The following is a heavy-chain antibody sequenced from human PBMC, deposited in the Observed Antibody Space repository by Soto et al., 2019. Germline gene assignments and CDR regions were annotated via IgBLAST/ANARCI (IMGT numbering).Heavy chain of an antibody. V-gene: IGHV4-34*01. Sequence: ASETLSLTCAVYGGSFSGYYWSWIRQPPGKGLEWIGEINHSGSTNYNPSLKSRVTISVDTSKNQFSLKLSSVTAADTAVYYCAGLRGYDLGYWGQGTLVTVSS. CDR3: AGLRGYDLGY. J-gene: IGHJ4*02. CDR1: GGSFSGYY. CDR2: INHSGST. D-gene: IGHD5-12*01.